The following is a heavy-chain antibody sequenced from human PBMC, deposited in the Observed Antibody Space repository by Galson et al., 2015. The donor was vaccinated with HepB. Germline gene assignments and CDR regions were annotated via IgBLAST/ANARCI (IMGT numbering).Heavy chain of an antibody. J-gene: IGHJ4*02. Sequence: SLRLSCAASGFTFDDYAMHWVRQAPGKGLEWVSGISWNSGSIGYADSVKGRFTISRDNAKNSLYLQMNSLRAEDTAVYYCARKGLTMVRGVISNWGQGTLVTVSS. CDR2: ISWNSGSI. CDR1: GFTFDDYA. V-gene: IGHV3-9*01. CDR3: ARKGLTMVRGVISN. D-gene: IGHD3-10*01.